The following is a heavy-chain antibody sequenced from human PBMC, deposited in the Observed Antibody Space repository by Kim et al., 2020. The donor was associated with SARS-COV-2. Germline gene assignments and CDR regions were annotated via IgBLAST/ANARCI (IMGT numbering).Heavy chain of an antibody. CDR3: SRDHAVWDGDYEERAFDI. V-gene: IGHV4-31*03. J-gene: IGHJ3*02. CDR1: GGSISSGGYY. D-gene: IGHD4-17*01. CDR2: IYYSGST. Sequence: SETLSLTCTVSGGSISSGGYYWSWIRQHPGKGLEWIGYIYYSGSTYYNPSLKSRVTISVDTSKNQFSLKLSSVTAADTAVYYCSRDHAVWDGDYEERAFDIWGQGTMVTVSS.